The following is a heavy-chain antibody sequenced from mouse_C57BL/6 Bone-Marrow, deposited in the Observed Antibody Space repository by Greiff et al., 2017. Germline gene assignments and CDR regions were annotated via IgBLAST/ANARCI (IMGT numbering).Heavy chain of an antibody. CDR1: GFSLTSYG. CDR3: ARPYYSNLGCAY. D-gene: IGHD2-5*01. Sequence: VHLVESGPGLVQPSQSLSITCTVSGFSLTSYGVHWVRQSPGKGLEWLGVIWSGGSTDYNAAFISRLSISQDNSKSPVFFKMNSLQADHTAIYYCARPYYSNLGCAYWGQGTLVTVSA. J-gene: IGHJ3*01. CDR2: IWSGGST. V-gene: IGHV2-2*01.